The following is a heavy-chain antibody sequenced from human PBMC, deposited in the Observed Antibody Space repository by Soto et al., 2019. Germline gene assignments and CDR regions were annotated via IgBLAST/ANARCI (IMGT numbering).Heavy chain of an antibody. V-gene: IGHV5-51*01. CDR2: IYPGDSDT. J-gene: IGHJ6*02. CDR1: GYSFTSYW. D-gene: IGHD6-13*01. Sequence: PGESLKISCKGSGYSFTSYWIGWVRQMPGKGLEWMGIIYPGDSDTRYSPSFQGQVTISADKSISTAYLQWSSLKASDTAMYYCARHQYRSSWTPYGMDVWGQGTTVTVYS. CDR3: ARHQYRSSWTPYGMDV.